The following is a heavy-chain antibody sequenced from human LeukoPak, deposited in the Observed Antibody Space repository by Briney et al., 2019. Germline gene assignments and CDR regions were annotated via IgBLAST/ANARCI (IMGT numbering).Heavy chain of an antibody. J-gene: IGHJ6*02. CDR1: GYTFTSYY. Sequence: ASVKVSCKASGYTFTSYYMHWVRQAPGQGLEWMGIINPSGGSTIYAQKFQGRVTMTRDTSTSTVYMELSSLRSEDTAVYYCAREGVQHLDIVATMGLSGYYYGMDVWGQGTTVTVSS. CDR2: INPSGGST. D-gene: IGHD5-12*01. V-gene: IGHV1-46*01. CDR3: AREGVQHLDIVATMGLSGYYYGMDV.